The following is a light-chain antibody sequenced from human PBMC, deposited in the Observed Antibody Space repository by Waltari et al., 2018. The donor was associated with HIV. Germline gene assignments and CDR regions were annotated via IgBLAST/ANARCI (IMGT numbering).Light chain of an antibody. V-gene: IGKV3-20*01. CDR3: QQYGSSPRT. J-gene: IGKJ1*01. CDR2: GAS. CDR1: QSVSSSY. Sequence: LSPGERATLSCRASQSVSSSYLAWYQQKPGQAPSLLIYGASSRATGIPDRFSGSGSGTDFTLTISRLEPEDFAVYYCQQYGSSPRTFGQGTKVEIK.